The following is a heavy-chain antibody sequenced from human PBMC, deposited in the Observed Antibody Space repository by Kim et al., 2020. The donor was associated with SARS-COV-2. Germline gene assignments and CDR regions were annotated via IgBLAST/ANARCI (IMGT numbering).Heavy chain of an antibody. J-gene: IGHJ6*02. D-gene: IGHD6-13*01. Sequence: SVKVSCKASGGTFSSYAISWVRQAPGQGLEWMGGIIPIFGTANYAQKFQGRVTITADESTSTAYMELSSLRSEDTAVYYCAGGVAAAGTSSYYYGMDVWGQGTTVTVSS. CDR2: IIPIFGTA. CDR1: GGTFSSYA. V-gene: IGHV1-69*13. CDR3: AGGVAAAGTSSYYYGMDV.